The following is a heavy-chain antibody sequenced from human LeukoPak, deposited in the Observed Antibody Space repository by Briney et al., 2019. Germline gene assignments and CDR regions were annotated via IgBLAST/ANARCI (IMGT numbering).Heavy chain of an antibody. Sequence: GGSLRLSCAASGFIFNNYAMSWVRQAPGKGLEWVSAISESGGETYHADSVKGRFTISRDTSKNTLYLQMNSLTIEDTAVYYCVGAKHRAYDLDYWGQGTLVPV. CDR2: ISESGGET. CDR3: VGAKHRAYDLDY. J-gene: IGHJ4*02. CDR1: GFIFNNYA. D-gene: IGHD1-26*01. V-gene: IGHV3-23*01.